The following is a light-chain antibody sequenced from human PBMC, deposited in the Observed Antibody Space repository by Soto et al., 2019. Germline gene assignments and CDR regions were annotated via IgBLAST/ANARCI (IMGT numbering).Light chain of an antibody. J-gene: IGKJ2*01. CDR3: QQYNNRPPDT. CDR2: GAS. Sequence: EIVMTQSPATLSVSPGERATLSCRASQSVNSNLAWYQQKPGQAPRLLIYGASTRVAGIPARFSGSGSGTEFSLTISSLQSEDFAVYYCQQYNNRPPDTFGQGIKLEIK. CDR1: QSVNSN. V-gene: IGKV3-15*01.